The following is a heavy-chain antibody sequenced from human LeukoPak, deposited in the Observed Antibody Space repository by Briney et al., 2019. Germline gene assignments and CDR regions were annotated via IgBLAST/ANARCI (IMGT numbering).Heavy chain of an antibody. CDR3: AKDYGGNSD. D-gene: IGHD4-23*01. CDR1: GFTFTSYA. CDR2: ISGSGGNT. J-gene: IGHJ4*02. Sequence: PGGSLRLSCAASGFTFTSYAMSWVRQAPVKGLEWVSAISGSGGNTYYADSVKGRFTISRDNSKNTLYLQMNSLRAEDTAVYYCAKDYGGNSDWGQGTLVTVSS. V-gene: IGHV3-23*01.